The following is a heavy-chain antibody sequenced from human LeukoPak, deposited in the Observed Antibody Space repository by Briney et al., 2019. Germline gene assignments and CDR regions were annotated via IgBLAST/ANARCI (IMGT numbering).Heavy chain of an antibody. CDR1: GFTVSSNY. V-gene: IGHV3-53*01. D-gene: IGHD6-13*01. CDR3: AREGLSSSWYDAFDI. J-gene: IGHJ3*02. Sequence: GGSLRLSCAASGFTVSSNYMSWVRQAPGKGLEWVSVFYSGGSTYYADSVKGRFTISRDNSKNTLYLQMNSLRAEDTAVYYCAREGLSSSWYDAFDIWGQGTMVTVSS. CDR2: FYSGGST.